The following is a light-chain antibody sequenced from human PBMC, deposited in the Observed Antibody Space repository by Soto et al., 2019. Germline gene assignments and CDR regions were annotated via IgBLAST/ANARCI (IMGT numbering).Light chain of an antibody. V-gene: IGLV2-14*01. CDR2: EVT. J-gene: IGLJ1*01. CDR1: RSDVGAYNY. CDR3: SSFASRFTFV. Sequence: QSALTQPASASGSPGQSITISCTGTRSDVGAYNYVSWYQQHPGKAPKLMISEVTNRPSGVPDRFSGSKSGNTASLTVSGLQAEDEADYYCSSFASRFTFVFGTGTKLTVL.